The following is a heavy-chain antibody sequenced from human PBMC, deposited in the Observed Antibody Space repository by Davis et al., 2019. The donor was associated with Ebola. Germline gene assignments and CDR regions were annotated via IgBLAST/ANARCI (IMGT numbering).Heavy chain of an antibody. D-gene: IGHD3-22*01. Sequence: GESLKISCAASGFTFSGSAMHWVRQASGKGLEWVGRIRSKANSYATAYAASVKGRFTISRDDSKNTAYLQMNSLKTEDTAVYYCTHSSGYNNADYWGQGTLVTVFS. CDR2: IRSKANSYAT. V-gene: IGHV3-73*01. CDR3: THSSGYNNADY. CDR1: GFTFSGSA. J-gene: IGHJ4*02.